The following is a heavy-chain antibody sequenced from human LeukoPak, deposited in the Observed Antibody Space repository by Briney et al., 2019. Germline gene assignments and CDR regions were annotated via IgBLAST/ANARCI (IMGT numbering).Heavy chain of an antibody. J-gene: IGHJ4*02. Sequence: PGGSLRLSCAASGFTFSNYAMTWVRQAPGKGLEWVSGISDSGGSTYYADSVKGRFTISTDNSKNTLYLQMNSLRAEDTAVYYCAKSLSGGGYYFEYWGQGTLVTVSS. CDR2: ISDSGGST. D-gene: IGHD3-10*01. CDR1: GFTFSNYA. CDR3: AKSLSGGGYYFEY. V-gene: IGHV3-23*01.